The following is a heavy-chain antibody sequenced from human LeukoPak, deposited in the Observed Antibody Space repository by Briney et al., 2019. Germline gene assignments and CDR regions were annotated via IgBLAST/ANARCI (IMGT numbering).Heavy chain of an antibody. Sequence: SETLSLTCTVSGGSISSYYWSWIRQPPGKGLEWIGYIYYSGSTNYNPSLKSRVTISVDTSKNQFSLKLSSVTAADTAVYYCARDVGFHGSGSRGRAFDIWGQGTMVTVSS. CDR3: ARDVGFHGSGSRGRAFDI. J-gene: IGHJ3*02. CDR2: IYYSGST. V-gene: IGHV4-59*01. D-gene: IGHD3-10*01. CDR1: GGSISSYY.